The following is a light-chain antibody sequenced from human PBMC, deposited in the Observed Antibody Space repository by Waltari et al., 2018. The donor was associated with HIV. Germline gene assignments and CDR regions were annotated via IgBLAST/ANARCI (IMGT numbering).Light chain of an antibody. Sequence: QSALTQPASVSGSPGQSITISCTGTSSDVGGYNYVSWYQQHPGKAPKLMIYDVGKRPSGVSNRFSGSKSGNPAFLAVSGLRAEDEADYYCSSFTRSSTRVFGGGTKLTVL. V-gene: IGLV2-14*03. CDR1: SSDVGGYNY. J-gene: IGLJ3*02. CDR3: SSFTRSSTRV. CDR2: DVG.